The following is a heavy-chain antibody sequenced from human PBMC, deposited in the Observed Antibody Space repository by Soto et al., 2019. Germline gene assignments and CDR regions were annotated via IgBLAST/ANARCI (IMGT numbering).Heavy chain of an antibody. J-gene: IGHJ5*02. Sequence: SVKVSCKASGGTFSSYTISWVRQAPGQGLEWMGRIIPILGIANYAQKFQGRVTITADKSTSTAYMELSSLRSEDTAVYYCAREDTVVVAAQGNNWFDPWGQGTLVTVSS. CDR3: AREDTVVVAAQGNNWFDP. D-gene: IGHD2-15*01. V-gene: IGHV1-69*04. CDR1: GGTFSSYT. CDR2: IIPILGIA.